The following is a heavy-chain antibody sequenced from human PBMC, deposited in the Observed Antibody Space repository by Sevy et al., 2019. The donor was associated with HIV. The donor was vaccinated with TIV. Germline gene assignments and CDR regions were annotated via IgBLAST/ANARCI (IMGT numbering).Heavy chain of an antibody. Sequence: SQTLSLTGAISGDSVSSNSAAWNWIRQSPARGLEWLGRTYYRSKCYNDYAVSVKSRITINPDTSKNQLSLQLNSGTPEDTGVYYCARDRGDSSGTFDILGQGTMVTVSS. J-gene: IGHJ3*02. CDR2: TYYRSKCYN. V-gene: IGHV6-1*01. CDR1: GDSVSSNSAA. D-gene: IGHD3-22*01. CDR3: ARDRGDSSGTFDI.